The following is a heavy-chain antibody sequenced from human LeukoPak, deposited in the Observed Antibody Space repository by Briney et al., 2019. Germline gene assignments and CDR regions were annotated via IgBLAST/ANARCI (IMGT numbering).Heavy chain of an antibody. CDR2: ISGDGGST. V-gene: IGHV3-43*02. CDR1: GFTFDDYA. CDR3: AKSYDSSGYSHYYGMDV. D-gene: IGHD3-22*01. Sequence: GGSLSLSCAASGFTFDDYAMHWVRQAPGKGLEWVSLISGDGGSTYYADSVKGRFTISRDNSKNSLYLQMNSLRTEDTALYYCAKSYDSSGYSHYYGMDVWGQGTTVTVSS. J-gene: IGHJ6*02.